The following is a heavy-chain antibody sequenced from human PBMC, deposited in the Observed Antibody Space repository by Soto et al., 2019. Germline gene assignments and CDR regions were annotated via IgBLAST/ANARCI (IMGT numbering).Heavy chain of an antibody. CDR3: ATWDSSGWYDGMDV. CDR2: IYYSGST. J-gene: IGHJ6*01. V-gene: IGHV4-59*01. Sequence: SETLSLTCTVSGGSISSYYWSWIRQPPGKGLEWIGYIYYSGSTNYNPSLKSRVTISVDTSKNQFSLKLSSVTAADTAVYYCATWDSSGWYDGMDVWGQGTTVTVSS. CDR1: GGSISSYY. D-gene: IGHD6-19*01.